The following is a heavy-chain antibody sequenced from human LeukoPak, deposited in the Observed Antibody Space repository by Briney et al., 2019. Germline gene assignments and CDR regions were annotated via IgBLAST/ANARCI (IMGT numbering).Heavy chain of an antibody. D-gene: IGHD2-2*01. CDR2: ISGSGIST. CDR3: VKDRWSGSTSCYDY. Sequence: GGSLRLSCATSGFTFTNYGMAWVRQAPGKGLEWVSTISGSGISTYYADSVKGRFTISRDNSKNTLHLQMNSLRADDTAVYDCVKDRWSGSTSCYDYWGQGTQVTVS. V-gene: IGHV3-23*01. CDR1: GFTFTNYG. J-gene: IGHJ4*02.